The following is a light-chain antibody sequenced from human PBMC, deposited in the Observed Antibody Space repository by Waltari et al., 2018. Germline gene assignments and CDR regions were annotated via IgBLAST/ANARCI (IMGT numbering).Light chain of an antibody. CDR2: DTS. CDR1: HSVSWN. Sequence: EIVMTQSQTNLSVSPGERATLSCRASHSVSWNLAWYQQKPGQAPRLLIHDTSTRATGIPARFSGSGSGTEFTLTISSLQSEDFAVYYCQQDINWPPITFGHGTRLEIK. J-gene: IGKJ5*01. V-gene: IGKV3-15*01. CDR3: QQDINWPPIT.